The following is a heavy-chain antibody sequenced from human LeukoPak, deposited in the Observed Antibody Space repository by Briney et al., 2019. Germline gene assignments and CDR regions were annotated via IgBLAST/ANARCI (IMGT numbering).Heavy chain of an antibody. D-gene: IGHD3-9*01. CDR3: AKDMPPRRPFDWSARYYYYYSGMDV. V-gene: IGHV3-43*02. CDR1: GFTFDDYD. J-gene: IGHJ6*02. CDR2: INGDGGNT. Sequence: GGSLRLSCAASGFTFDDYDMHWVRQAPGKGLEWVCLINGDGGNTYYADSVKGRFTISRDNSKNSVYLQMNSLRTEDTALYYCAKDMPPRRPFDWSARYYYYYSGMDVWGQGTTVTVSS.